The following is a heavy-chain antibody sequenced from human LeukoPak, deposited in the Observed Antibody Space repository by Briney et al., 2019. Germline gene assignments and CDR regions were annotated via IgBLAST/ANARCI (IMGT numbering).Heavy chain of an antibody. Sequence: SETLSLTCTVSGGSISSSSYYWGWIRQPPGKGLEWIGSIYYSGSTYYNPSLKSRVTISVDTSKNQFSLKLSSVTAADTAVYYCARHPGRWNGALDYWGQGTLVTVSS. J-gene: IGHJ4*02. D-gene: IGHD1-1*01. CDR3: ARHPGRWNGALDY. CDR2: IYYSGST. CDR1: GGSISSSSYY. V-gene: IGHV4-39*01.